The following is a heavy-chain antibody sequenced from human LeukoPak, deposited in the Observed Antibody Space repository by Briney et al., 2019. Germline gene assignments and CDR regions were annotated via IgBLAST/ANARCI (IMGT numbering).Heavy chain of an antibody. CDR3: ARDRRGSGSYYDHYYYGMDV. CDR1: GGSISSYY. Sequence: SETLSLTCTVSGGSISSYYWSWIRQPPGKGLEWIGYIYYSGSTNYNPSLKSRVTISVDTSKNQFSLKLSSVTAADTAVYYCARDRRGSGSYYDHYYYGMDVWGKGTTVTVSS. D-gene: IGHD3-10*01. J-gene: IGHJ6*04. CDR2: IYYSGST. V-gene: IGHV4-59*01.